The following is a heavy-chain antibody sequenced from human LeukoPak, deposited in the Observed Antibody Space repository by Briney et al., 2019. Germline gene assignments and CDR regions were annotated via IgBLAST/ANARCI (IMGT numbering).Heavy chain of an antibody. V-gene: IGHV4-34*01. CDR2: INHSGST. CDR1: GGSFSGYY. D-gene: IGHD3-22*01. CDR3: ARLSDYYDSTGDL. Sequence: PSETLSLTCAVYGGSFSGYYWSWIRQPPGKGLEWIGEINHSGSTNYNPSLKSRVTISVDTSKNQFSLKLSSVTAADTAVYYCARLSDYYDSTGDLWGRGTLVTVSS. J-gene: IGHJ2*01.